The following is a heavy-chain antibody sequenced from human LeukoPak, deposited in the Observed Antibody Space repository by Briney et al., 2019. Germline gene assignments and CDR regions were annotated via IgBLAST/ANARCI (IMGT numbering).Heavy chain of an antibody. CDR2: ISSSGSTI. D-gene: IGHD3-22*01. J-gene: IGHJ2*01. V-gene: IGHV3-48*03. CDR3: AREIDDTMIVVVPGYFDL. CDR1: GFTFSSYE. Sequence: GGSLRLSCAASGFTFSSYEMNWVRQAPGKGLEWVSYISSSGSTIYYADPVKGRFTISRDNAKNSLYLQMNSLRAEDTAVYYCAREIDDTMIVVVPGYFDLWGRGTLVTVSS.